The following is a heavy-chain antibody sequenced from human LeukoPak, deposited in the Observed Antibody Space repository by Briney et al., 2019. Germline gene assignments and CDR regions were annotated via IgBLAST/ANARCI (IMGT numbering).Heavy chain of an antibody. CDR2: INHSEST. D-gene: IGHD3-3*01. CDR1: GGSFSGYY. J-gene: IGHJ5*02. V-gene: IGHV4-34*01. Sequence: SETLSLTCAVYGGSFSGYYWSWIRQPPGKGLEWIGEINHSESTNYNPSLKSRVTISVDTSKNQFSLKLSSVTAAATAVYYCVRGAPTNYDFWSGYYAFWFDPWGQGTLVTVSS. CDR3: VRGAPTNYDFWSGYYAFWFDP.